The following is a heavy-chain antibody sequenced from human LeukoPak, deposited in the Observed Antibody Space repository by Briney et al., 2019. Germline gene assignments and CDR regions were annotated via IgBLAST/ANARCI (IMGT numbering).Heavy chain of an antibody. J-gene: IGHJ4*02. CDR3: AKTYYFDSSGYWSAYYFDK. D-gene: IGHD3-22*01. CDR1: GFTLSSYG. V-gene: IGHV3-23*01. CDR2: ITGSSGYT. Sequence: GGSLRLSCAASGFTLSSYGMSWVRQAPGKGLEWVSSITGSSGYTHYADSVRGRFAISRDNSKNTVFLQMNSLRAEDTAVYYCAKTYYFDSSGYWSAYYFDKWGQGTHVTVSS.